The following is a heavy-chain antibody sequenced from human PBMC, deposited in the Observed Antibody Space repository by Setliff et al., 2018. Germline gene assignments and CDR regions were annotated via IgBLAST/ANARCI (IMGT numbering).Heavy chain of an antibody. D-gene: IGHD4-4*01. CDR1: GGTFSDNA. V-gene: IGHV1-69*13. CDR3: ARDPRDVYRRGGDC. CDR2: IIATVGGV. Sequence: SVKVSCKTSGGTFSDNAMSWVRQAPGQGPEWMGGIIATVGGVSYAQKFQGRVTITADESTTTVYMELSSLTSEDTAMYYCARDPRDVYRRGGDCWGPGTLDTVS. J-gene: IGHJ4*02.